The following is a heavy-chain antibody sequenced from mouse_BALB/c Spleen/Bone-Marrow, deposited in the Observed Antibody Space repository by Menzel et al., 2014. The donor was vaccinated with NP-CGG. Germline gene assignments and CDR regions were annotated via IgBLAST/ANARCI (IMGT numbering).Heavy chain of an antibody. J-gene: IGHJ3*01. CDR2: IYPGDGDT. CDR3: AKVTTGFAY. CDR1: GYAFSNYG. D-gene: IGHD2-2*01. V-gene: IGHV1-80*01. Sequence: QVQLQQPGAELVRPGSSVKISCKASGYAFSNYGMNWVKQRPGQGLEWIGQIYPGDGDTNYNGKFKGKATLTADKSSSTAYMQLSGLTSEGSAVYFCAKVTTGFAYWGQGTLVTVSA.